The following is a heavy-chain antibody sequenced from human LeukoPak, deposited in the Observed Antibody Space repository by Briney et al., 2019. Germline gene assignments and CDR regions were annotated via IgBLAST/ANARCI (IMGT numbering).Heavy chain of an antibody. J-gene: IGHJ6*03. CDR3: ARVSVLNYYYYYYMDV. CDR2: MNPNSGNT. V-gene: IGHV1-8*01. CDR1: GYTFTSYD. D-gene: IGHD2-8*01. Sequence: ASVKVSCKASGYTFTSYDINWVRQATGQGLEWMGWMNPNSGNTGYAQKFQGRVTMTRNTSISTAYMELSSLRSEDTAVYYCARVSVLNYYYYYYMDVWGKGTTVTVSS.